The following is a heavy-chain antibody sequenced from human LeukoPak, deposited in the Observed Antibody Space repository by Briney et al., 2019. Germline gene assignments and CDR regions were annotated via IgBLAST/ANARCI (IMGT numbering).Heavy chain of an antibody. Sequence: PGGSLRLSCAASGFTFDDYAMHWVRQAPGKGLEWVSGISWNSGSIGYADSVKGRFTISRDNAKNSLYLQMNSLRAEDTALYYCAKDSSGYYFDYYMDVWGKGTTVAISS. J-gene: IGHJ6*03. CDR1: GFTFDDYA. CDR2: ISWNSGSI. CDR3: AKDSSGYYFDYYMDV. D-gene: IGHD3-22*01. V-gene: IGHV3-9*01.